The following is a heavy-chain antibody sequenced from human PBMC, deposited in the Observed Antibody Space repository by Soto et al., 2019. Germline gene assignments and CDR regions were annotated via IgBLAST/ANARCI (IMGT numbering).Heavy chain of an antibody. D-gene: IGHD3-3*01. V-gene: IGHV3-33*08. CDR3: ARGPPNYDFWSGYYFDY. J-gene: IGHJ4*02. CDR2: IWYDGSST. Sequence: GGSLRLSCAASGFTFSSYAMRWVRQAPGKGLEWVAVIWYDGSSTYYADSVKGRFTISRDNSKNTLYLQMNSLRAEDTAVYYCARGPPNYDFWSGYYFDYWGQGTLVTVSS. CDR1: GFTFSSYA.